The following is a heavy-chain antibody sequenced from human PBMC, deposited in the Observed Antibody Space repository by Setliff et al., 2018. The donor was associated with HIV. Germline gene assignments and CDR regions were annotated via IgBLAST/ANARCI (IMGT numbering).Heavy chain of an antibody. J-gene: IGHJ4*02. Sequence: GESLKISCAVSGFTFRSYWMTWVRQAPGKGLEWVSYISSSGTTMYYADSVKGRFTISRDNGKNSLYLQMNSLRAEDTAVYYCARDGPGSSYFFDYWGQGTVVTVSS. CDR1: GFTFRSYW. D-gene: IGHD3-10*01. CDR3: ARDGPGSSYFFDY. V-gene: IGHV3-48*01. CDR2: ISSSGTTM.